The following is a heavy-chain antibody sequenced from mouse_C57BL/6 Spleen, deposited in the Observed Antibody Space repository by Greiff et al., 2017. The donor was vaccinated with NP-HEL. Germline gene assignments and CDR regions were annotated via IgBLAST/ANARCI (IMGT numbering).Heavy chain of an antibody. CDR2: INPNNGGT. CDR1: GYTFTDYN. J-gene: IGHJ3*01. Sequence: VQLKQSGPELVKPGASVKMSCKASGYTFTDYNMHWVKQSHGKSLEWIGYINPNNGGTSYNQKFKGKATLTVNKSSSTAYMELRSLTSEDSAVYYCARWGGNYEAWFAYWGQGTLVTVSA. CDR3: ARWGGNYEAWFAY. V-gene: IGHV1-22*01. D-gene: IGHD2-1*01.